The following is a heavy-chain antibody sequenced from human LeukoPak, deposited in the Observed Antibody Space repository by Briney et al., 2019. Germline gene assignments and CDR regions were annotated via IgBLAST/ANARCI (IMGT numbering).Heavy chain of an antibody. CDR1: GLTLRSER. D-gene: IGHD3/OR15-3a*01. CDR3: ARDGDWVGNDFDA. V-gene: IGHV3-21*01. J-gene: IGHJ4*02. CDR2: IMRSSSKI. Sequence: GGSLRPSCPPHGLTLRSERIKSARQARGKGLEWDSSIMRSSSKIYYADSVKGRFTIYRDNAKNSLYLQMNSLRAEDTAVYFCARDGDWVGNDFDARGQGALVTVSS.